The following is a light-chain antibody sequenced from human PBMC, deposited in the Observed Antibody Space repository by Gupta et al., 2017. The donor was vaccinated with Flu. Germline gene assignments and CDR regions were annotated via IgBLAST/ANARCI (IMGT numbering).Light chain of an antibody. J-gene: IGLJ3*02. V-gene: IGLV3-21*03. CDR1: YIGGNT. CDR3: QVVDTGRDNWV. CDR2: DDS. Sequence: YVLTQPPSVSVAPGRTARISCAGNYIGGNTVHWYQQMPGPAPVVVVYDDSDRSSGIPERFSGSKCGNTATLTTIRVEAGDEADYYCQVVDTGRDNWVFGGGTKVTVL.